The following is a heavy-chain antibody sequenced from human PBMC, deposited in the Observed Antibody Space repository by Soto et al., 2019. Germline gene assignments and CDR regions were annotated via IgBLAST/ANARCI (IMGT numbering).Heavy chain of an antibody. CDR2: IYYSGST. Sequence: QVQLQESGPGLVKPSQTLSLTRTVSGGSISSGGYYWSWIRQHPGKGLEWIGYIYYSGSTYYNPSLKSRVTISVDTSKNQFSLKLSSVTAADTAVYYCAASSGGAVRNGMDVWGQGTTVTVSS. J-gene: IGHJ6*02. V-gene: IGHV4-31*03. CDR1: GGSISSGGYY. D-gene: IGHD3-10*01. CDR3: AASSGGAVRNGMDV.